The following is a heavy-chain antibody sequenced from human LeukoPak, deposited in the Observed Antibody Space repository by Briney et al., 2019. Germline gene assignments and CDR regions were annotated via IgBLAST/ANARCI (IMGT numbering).Heavy chain of an antibody. V-gene: IGHV3-23*01. J-gene: IGHJ4*02. D-gene: IGHD3-16*02. CDR2: ISGSGGST. CDR3: AKRHHYDYVWGSYRFAYDPAFDY. CDR1: GFTFSSYT. Sequence: PGGSLRLSCAASGFTFSSYTMSWVRQAPGKGLEWVSAISGSGGSTYYADSVKGRFTISGDNSKNTLYLQMNSLRAEDTAVYYCAKRHHYDYVWGSYRFAYDPAFDYWGQGTLVTVSS.